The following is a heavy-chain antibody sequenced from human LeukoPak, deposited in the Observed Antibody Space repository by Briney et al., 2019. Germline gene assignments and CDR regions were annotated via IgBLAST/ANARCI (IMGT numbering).Heavy chain of an antibody. CDR2: IYTSGST. D-gene: IGHD3-10*01. V-gene: IGHV4-4*07. CDR3: ARVATSRFMVRGVQYYYYYYMDV. J-gene: IGHJ6*03. Sequence: PSETLPLTCTVSGGSISSYYWSWIRQPAGKGLEWIGRIYTSGSTNYNPSLKSRVTMSVDTSKNQFSLKLSSVTAADTAVYYCARVATSRFMVRGVQYYYYYYMDVWGKGTTVTISS. CDR1: GGSISSYY.